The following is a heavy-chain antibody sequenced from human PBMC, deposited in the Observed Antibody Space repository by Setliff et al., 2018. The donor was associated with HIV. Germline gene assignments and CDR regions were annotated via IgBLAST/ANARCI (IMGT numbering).Heavy chain of an antibody. Sequence: LGGSLRLSCAASGFSFSSYGMHWVRQAPGKGLEWVAFLRYDETSEDYADSVRGRFTISRGNSNDTLHLHMNSLKPEDTAVYYCAKDWGKYYYLSGRHYNPFDHWGQGTLVTVSS. CDR1: GFSFSSYG. V-gene: IGHV3-30*02. CDR2: LRYDETSE. CDR3: AKDWGKYYYLSGRHYNPFDH. J-gene: IGHJ4*02. D-gene: IGHD3-10*01.